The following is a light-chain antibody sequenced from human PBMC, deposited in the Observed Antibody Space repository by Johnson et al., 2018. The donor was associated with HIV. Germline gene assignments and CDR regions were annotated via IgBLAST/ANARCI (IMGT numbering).Light chain of an antibody. CDR1: SSNIGNNY. J-gene: IGLJ1*01. Sequence: QSVLTQPPSMSAAPGQQVTISCSGSSSNIGNNYVSWYQQFPGTAPKLLIYDNTKRPSGIPDRFSGSKSGTSATLGITGLQTGDEADYYCGRWDDSLSADVFGTGTKVTVL. V-gene: IGLV1-51*01. CDR2: DNT. CDR3: GRWDDSLSADV.